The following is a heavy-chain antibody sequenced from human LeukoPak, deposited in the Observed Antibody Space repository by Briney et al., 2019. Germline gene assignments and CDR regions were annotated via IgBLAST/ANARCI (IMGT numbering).Heavy chain of an antibody. CDR2: IYYSGST. D-gene: IGHD3-9*01. Sequence: SETLSLTCTVSGGSISSSSYYWGWIRQPPGKGLEWIGYIYYSGSTNYNPSLKSRVTISVDTSKNQFSLKLSSVTAADTAVYYCARWGLRYFEGPFDYWGQGTLVTVSS. CDR3: ARWGLRYFEGPFDY. V-gene: IGHV4-61*05. CDR1: GGSISSSSYY. J-gene: IGHJ4*02.